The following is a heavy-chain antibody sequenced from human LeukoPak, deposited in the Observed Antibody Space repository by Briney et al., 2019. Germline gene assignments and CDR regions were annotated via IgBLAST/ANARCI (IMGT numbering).Heavy chain of an antibody. Sequence: GESLKISCKASGYTFPSYWIGWVRQMPGKGLEWMGIIYPTDSSTKYSPSFQGQVTISVDKSINTAYLQWSSLKASDTAMYYCARPPDYWGQGTLVTVSS. J-gene: IGHJ4*02. CDR3: ARPPDY. CDR1: GYTFPSYW. CDR2: IYPTDSST. V-gene: IGHV5-51*01.